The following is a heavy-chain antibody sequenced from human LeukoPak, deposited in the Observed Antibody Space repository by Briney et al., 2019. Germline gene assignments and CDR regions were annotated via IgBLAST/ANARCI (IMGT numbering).Heavy chain of an antibody. CDR1: GFTFRSFG. V-gene: IGHV3-33*01. CDR2: IWNDGSNQ. J-gene: IGHJ4*02. Sequence: GGSLRLSCVASGFTFRSFGMHWVRQAPGKGLEWVAVIWNDGSNQYYEDSVKGRFTISRDNSKNTLYLQMNSLRADDTAVYYCAREGRGDLDYWGQGTLVTVSS. CDR3: AREGRGDLDY.